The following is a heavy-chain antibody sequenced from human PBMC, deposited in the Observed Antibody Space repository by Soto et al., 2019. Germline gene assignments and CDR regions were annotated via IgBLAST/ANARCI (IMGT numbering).Heavy chain of an antibody. V-gene: IGHV3-30-3*01. Sequence: QVQLVESGGGVVQPGRSLRLSCAASGFTFSSYAMHWVRQAPGKGLEWVAVISYDGSNKYYADSVKGRFTISRDNSKNTLYLQMNSLRAEDTAVYYSAKGYYDSSGFFDYCGHGTLVTVSS. CDR2: ISYDGSNK. J-gene: IGHJ4*01. CDR1: GFTFSSYA. CDR3: AKGYYDSSGFFDY. D-gene: IGHD3-22*01.